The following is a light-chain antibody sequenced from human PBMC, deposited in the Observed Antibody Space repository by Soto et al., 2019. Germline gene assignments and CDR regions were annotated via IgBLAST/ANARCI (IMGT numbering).Light chain of an antibody. V-gene: IGKV1-5*03. J-gene: IGKJ1*01. CDR2: KAS. CDR1: QTISSW. Sequence: DIQMTQSPSTLSGSVGDRVTITCRASQTISSWLAWYQQKPGKAPKLLIYKASTLKSGVPLRFSGSGSGTEFTLTIGSLQPDDFATYYCQHYNSYSEAFGQGTKVDIK. CDR3: QHYNSYSEA.